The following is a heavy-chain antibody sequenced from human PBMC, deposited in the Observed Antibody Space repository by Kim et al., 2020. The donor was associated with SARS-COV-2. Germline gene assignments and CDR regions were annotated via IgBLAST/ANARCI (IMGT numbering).Heavy chain of an antibody. Sequence: GGSLRLSCTGSGFTFSRHAMNWVRQAPGKGLEWVASISGTKTYITYGDSVRGRFFISRDNTQKSLFLQMTSLRVEDTGVYFCARWRGPRGVCETSDCYSSGLYVWGLGTTVIVSS. J-gene: IGHJ6*02. CDR1: GFTFSRHA. V-gene: IGHV3-21*04. CDR3: ARWRGPRGVCETSDCYSSGLYV. D-gene: IGHD2-21*02. CDR2: ISGTKTYI.